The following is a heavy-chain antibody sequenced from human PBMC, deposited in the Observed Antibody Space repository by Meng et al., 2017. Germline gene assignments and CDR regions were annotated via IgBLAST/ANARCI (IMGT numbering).Heavy chain of an antibody. D-gene: IGHD5-24*01. V-gene: IGHV3-30*01. CDR3: ARGSRDGYNYCFDY. Sequence: QVQLGGSGGGVVQPGRSLRLSCAASGFTFSSYAMHWVRQAPGKGLEWAAVISYDGSNKYYADSVKGRFTISRDNSKNTLYLQMNSLRAEDTAVYYCARGSRDGYNYCFDYWGQGTLVTVSS. J-gene: IGHJ4*02. CDR2: ISYDGSNK. CDR1: GFTFSSYA.